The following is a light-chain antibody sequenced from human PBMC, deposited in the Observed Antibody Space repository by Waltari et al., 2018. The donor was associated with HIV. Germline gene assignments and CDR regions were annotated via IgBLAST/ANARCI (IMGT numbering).Light chain of an antibody. V-gene: IGLV1-47*01. Sequence: QSVLTQPPSASGTPGQRVTISCSGSSSNIGSNYVYWYQQLPETAPKLLIYRNNQRPSGVPDRFSGSKSGTSASLAISGLRSEDEADYYCAAWDDSVWVFGGGTKLTVL. J-gene: IGLJ3*02. CDR2: RNN. CDR3: AAWDDSVWV. CDR1: SSNIGSNY.